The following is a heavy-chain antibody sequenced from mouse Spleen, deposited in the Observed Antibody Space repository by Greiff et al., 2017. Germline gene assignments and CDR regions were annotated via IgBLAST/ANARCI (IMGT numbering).Heavy chain of an antibody. CDR1: GFNIKDYY. J-gene: IGHJ4*01. V-gene: IGHV14-1*01. CDR3: TTSGITTGYYAMDD. CDR2: IDPEDGDT. Sequence: VQLKQSGAELVRPGASVKLSCTASGFNIKDYYMHWVKQRPEQGLEWIGRIDPEDGDTEYAPKFQGKATMTADTSSNTAYLQLSSLTSEDTAVYYCTTSGITTGYYAMDDWGQGTSVTVSS. D-gene: IGHD2-4*01.